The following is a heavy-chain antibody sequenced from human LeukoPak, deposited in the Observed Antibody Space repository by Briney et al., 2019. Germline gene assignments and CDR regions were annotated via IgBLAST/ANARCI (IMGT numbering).Heavy chain of an antibody. CDR3: ARSAIVVVTPLYYYYMDV. CDR2: IYYSGST. V-gene: IGHV4-59*01. J-gene: IGHJ6*03. Sequence: SETLSLTCTVSGGSISSYYWSWIRQPPGKGLEWIGYIYYSGSTNYNPSLKSRVTISVDTSKNQFSLKLSSVTAADTAVYYCARSAIVVVTPLYYYYMDVWGKGPRSPSP. D-gene: IGHD3-22*01. CDR1: GGSISSYY.